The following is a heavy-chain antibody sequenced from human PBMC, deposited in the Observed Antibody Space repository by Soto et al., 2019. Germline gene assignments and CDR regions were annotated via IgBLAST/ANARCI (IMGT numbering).Heavy chain of an antibody. CDR2: IYYSGST. CDR1: GGSISSYY. J-gene: IGHJ6*01. Sequence: SETLSLTCTVSGGSISSYYWSWIRQPPGKGLEWIGYIYYSGSTNYNPSLKSRVTISVDTSKNQFSLKLSSVTAADTAVYYCARTPSSSYYYYGMDVWGQGTTVT. D-gene: IGHD2-2*01. V-gene: IGHV4-59*01. CDR3: ARTPSSSYYYYGMDV.